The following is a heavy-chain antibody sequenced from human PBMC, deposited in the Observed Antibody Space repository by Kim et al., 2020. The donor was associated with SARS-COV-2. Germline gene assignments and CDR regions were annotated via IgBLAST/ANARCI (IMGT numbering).Heavy chain of an antibody. J-gene: IGHJ4*02. CDR3: AREGNCSGGSCPLDY. D-gene: IGHD2-15*01. CDR1: GGSFSGYY. V-gene: IGHV4-34*01. CDR2: INHSGST. Sequence: SETLSLTCAVYGGSFSGYYWSWIRQPPGKGLEWIGEINHSGSTNYNPSLKSRVTISVDTSKNQFPLKLSSVTAADTAVYYCAREGNCSGGSCPLDYWGQGTLVTVSS.